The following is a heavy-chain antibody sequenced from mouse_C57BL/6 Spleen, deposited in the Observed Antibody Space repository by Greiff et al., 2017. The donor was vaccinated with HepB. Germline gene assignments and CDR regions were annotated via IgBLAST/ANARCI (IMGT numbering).Heavy chain of an antibody. CDR2: ISDGGSYT. CDR1: GFTFSSYA. Sequence: EVQGVESGGGLVKPGGSLKLSCAASGFTFSSYAMSWVRQTPEKRLEWVATISDGGSYTYYPDNVKGRFTISRDNAKNNLYLQMSHLKSEDTAMYYCARGHYGGAFDYWGQGTTLTVSS. J-gene: IGHJ2*01. CDR3: ARGHYGGAFDY. D-gene: IGHD1-1*01. V-gene: IGHV5-4*01.